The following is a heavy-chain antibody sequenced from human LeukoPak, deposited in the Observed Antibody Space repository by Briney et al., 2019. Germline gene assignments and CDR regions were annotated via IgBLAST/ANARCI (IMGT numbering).Heavy chain of an antibody. CDR1: GFTFSNYW. D-gene: IGHD3-22*01. CDR2: IKQDGSKK. Sequence: PGGSLRLSCAASGFTFSNYWMNWVRQAPGKGLEWVANIKQDGSKKYYADSVKGRFTISRDNAKNSLYLQMNSLRAEDTALYHCARAGPKYYYDSSGYLNWFDPWGQGTLVTVSS. CDR3: ARAGPKYYYDSSGYLNWFDP. J-gene: IGHJ5*02. V-gene: IGHV3-7*03.